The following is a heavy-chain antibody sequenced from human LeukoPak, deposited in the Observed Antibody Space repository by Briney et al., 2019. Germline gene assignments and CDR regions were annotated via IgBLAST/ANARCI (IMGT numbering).Heavy chain of an antibody. CDR1: GFIFSNYW. V-gene: IGHV3-7*03. Sequence: GGSLRLSCAAAGFIFSNYWMHWVRQAPGKGLEWVANIKQDGSKKNYVDSVKGRFTISRDNAKNSLYLQMNSLRAEDTAVYYCATPLDYYDSSGYHQGGDWGQGTLVTVSS. D-gene: IGHD3-22*01. J-gene: IGHJ4*02. CDR3: ATPLDYYDSSGYHQGGD. CDR2: IKQDGSKK.